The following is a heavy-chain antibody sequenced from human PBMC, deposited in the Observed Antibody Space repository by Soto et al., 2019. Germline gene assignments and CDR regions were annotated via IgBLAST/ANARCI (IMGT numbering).Heavy chain of an antibody. CDR1: GFTFSSYS. J-gene: IGHJ4*02. CDR2: ISSSSNYI. V-gene: IGHV3-21*01. CDR3: ARVGTYYDYVWGESDY. D-gene: IGHD3-16*01. Sequence: EVQLVESGGGLVKPGGSLRLSCAASGFTFSSYSMNWVRQAPGKGLEWVSSISSSSNYIYYADSMKGRFTISRDNAKNSLYLQMNSLRAEDTAVYYCARVGTYYDYVWGESDYWGQGTLVTVSS.